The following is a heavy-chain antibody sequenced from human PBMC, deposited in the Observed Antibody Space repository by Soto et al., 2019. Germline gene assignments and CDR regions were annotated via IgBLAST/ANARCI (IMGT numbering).Heavy chain of an antibody. V-gene: IGHV4-39*01. J-gene: IGHJ3*02. Sequence: QLQLQESGPGLVKPSETLSLTCTVSGGPISSSSYYWGWIRQPPGKGLEWIGSIYYSGSTYYNPSLKSRVTISVDTSKNQFSLKLSSVTAADTAVYYCARHGETTVTTVDAFDIWGQGTMVTVSS. CDR1: GGPISSSSYY. CDR2: IYYSGST. CDR3: ARHGETTVTTVDAFDI. D-gene: IGHD4-4*01.